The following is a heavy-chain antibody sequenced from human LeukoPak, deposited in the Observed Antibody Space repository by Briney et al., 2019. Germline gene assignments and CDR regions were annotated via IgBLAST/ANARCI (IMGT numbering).Heavy chain of an antibody. J-gene: IGHJ4*02. CDR1: GFTFRYYA. Sequence: GGSLRLSCAASGFTFRYYAMHWIRQDPVKGLEWVSTISDNSGSIYYPDSVKGRFTISRDSAKNSLYLQMNSLRAEDTAVYYCARGVPYDSWSGPHYSDYWGQGTLVTVSS. CDR3: ARGVPYDSWSGPHYSDY. CDR2: ISDNSGSI. V-gene: IGHV3-23*01. D-gene: IGHD3-3*01.